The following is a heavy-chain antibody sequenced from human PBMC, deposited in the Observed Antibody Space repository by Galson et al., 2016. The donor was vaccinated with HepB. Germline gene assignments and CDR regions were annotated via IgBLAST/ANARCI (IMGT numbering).Heavy chain of an antibody. CDR3: ERRSGVVPAANWFDP. V-gene: IGHV1-3*01. D-gene: IGHD2-2*01. CDR2: INAGNGIT. J-gene: IGHJ5*02. CDR1: GYTFTNYA. Sequence: VKVSCKASGYTFTNYAMHWVRQAPGQRLEWMGWINAGNGITKYSQKFQDRVTITRDTSATTAYMELRSLTSEDTAVYYCERRSGVVPAANWFDPWGQGTLVTVSS.